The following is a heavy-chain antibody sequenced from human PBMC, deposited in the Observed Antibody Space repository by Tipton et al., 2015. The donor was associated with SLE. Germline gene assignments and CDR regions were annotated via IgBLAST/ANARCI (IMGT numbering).Heavy chain of an antibody. CDR1: GFTFSGFW. CDR3: AKIGSSVYYGMDV. D-gene: IGHD6-13*01. Sequence: SLRLSCAASGFTFSGFWMTWVRQAPGKGLEWVANMKQDGSETHYVDSVKGRFTVSRDNAENSLFLQMTSLRVEDTAVYYCAKIGSSVYYGMDVWGQGTTVTVSS. V-gene: IGHV3-7*03. J-gene: IGHJ6*02. CDR2: MKQDGSET.